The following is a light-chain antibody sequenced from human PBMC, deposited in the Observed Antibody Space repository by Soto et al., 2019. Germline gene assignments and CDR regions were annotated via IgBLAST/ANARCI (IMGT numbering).Light chain of an antibody. V-gene: IGLV1-44*01. CDR1: SSNIGSNT. J-gene: IGLJ2*01. CDR3: GTWDDSLNGVV. CDR2: SNN. Sequence: QSVLTQTPSASGTPGQRVTISCSGSSSNIGSNTVNWYQQLPGTAPKLLIYSNNQRPSGVPDRFSGSKSGTSASLAFSGLQSEDEADYYCGTWDDSLNGVVFGGGTKLTVL.